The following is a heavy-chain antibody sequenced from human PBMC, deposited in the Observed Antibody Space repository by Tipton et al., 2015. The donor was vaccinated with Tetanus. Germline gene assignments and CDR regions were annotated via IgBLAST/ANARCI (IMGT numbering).Heavy chain of an antibody. CDR2: IYYSGST. CDR3: ARGGLLRLGGLSLIDGLDY. D-gene: IGHD3-16*02. Sequence: TLSLTCTVSGGSISSYYWSWIRQPPGKGLEWIGYIYYSGSTNYNPSLKSRVTISVDTSKNQFSLKLSSVTAADTAVYYCARGGLLRLGGLSLIDGLDYWGQGTLLTVSS. V-gene: IGHV4-59*01. J-gene: IGHJ4*02. CDR1: GGSISSYY.